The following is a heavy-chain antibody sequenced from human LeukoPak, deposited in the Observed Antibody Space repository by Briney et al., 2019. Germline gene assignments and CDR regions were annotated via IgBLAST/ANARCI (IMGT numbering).Heavy chain of an antibody. Sequence: SETLSLTCTVSGGSINTGDHYWSWIRQPPGKGLEWIGYIYHSGTTYYNPSVKSRISISVDTSKNQFSRNLRSVTAADTAVYYCARVQYCSGGSCYNLRLFDHWGQGSLVTVSS. J-gene: IGHJ4*02. CDR3: ARVQYCSGGSCYNLRLFDH. CDR1: GGSINTGDHY. CDR2: IYHSGTT. V-gene: IGHV4-30-4*08. D-gene: IGHD2-15*01.